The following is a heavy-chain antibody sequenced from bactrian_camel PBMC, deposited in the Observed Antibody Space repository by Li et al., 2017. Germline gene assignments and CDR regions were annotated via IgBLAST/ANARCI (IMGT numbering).Heavy chain of an antibody. D-gene: IGHD2*01. CDR2: LARGGTI. CDR1: GYTYSSYC. Sequence: VQLVESGGGSVQPGGSLRFSCAASGYTYSSYCMGWYRQAPGKERESVARLARGGTIFYAASVKGRFTISQDTSKNTLYLDMNSLDVSDTAVYYCGAGQYCSGGFCNYWGQ. V-gene: IGHV3S53*01. J-gene: IGHJ4*01. CDR3: GAGQYCSGGFCNY.